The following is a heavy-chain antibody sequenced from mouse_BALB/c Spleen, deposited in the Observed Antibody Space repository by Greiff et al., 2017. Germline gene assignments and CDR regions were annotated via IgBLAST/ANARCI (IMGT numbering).Heavy chain of an antibody. D-gene: IGHD2-14*01. CDR3: ARDRYGDY. CDR1: GYAFTNYL. Sequence: QVQLQQSGAELVRPGTSVKVSCKASGYAFTNYLIEWVKQRPGKGLEWIGVINPGSGGTNYNEKFKGKATLTADKSSSTAYMQLSSLTSDDSAVYFCARDRYGDYWGQGTTLTVSS. J-gene: IGHJ2*01. V-gene: IGHV1-54*03. CDR2: INPGSGGT.